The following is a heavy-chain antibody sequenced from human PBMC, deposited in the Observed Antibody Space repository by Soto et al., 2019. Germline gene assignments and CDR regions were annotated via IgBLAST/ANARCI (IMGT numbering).Heavy chain of an antibody. CDR2: IYHVGFT. V-gene: IGHV4-4*02. J-gene: IGHJ4*02. D-gene: IGHD2-2*01. CDR3: ARVRPPTSTRPAAVLYYFDY. CDR1: GXSVSXXXX. Sequence: QXHXQXXXPGXVKPSGTLSLTCGXSGXSVSXXXXXXXVRQPPGKGLEWXGEIYHVGFTSYNPSLKSRVIMXMXXXXXXXXXXXXXXXXXXXXXYYCARVRPPTSTRPAAVLYYFDYWGQGSLVTV.